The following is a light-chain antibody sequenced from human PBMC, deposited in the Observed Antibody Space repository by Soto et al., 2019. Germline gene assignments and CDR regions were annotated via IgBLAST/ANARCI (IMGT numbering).Light chain of an antibody. CDR3: AAWDDSLDGPV. Sequence: QSVLTQPPSASGTPGQRVTISCSGSSSNIGVNYVYWYLQLPGTAPKLLIYRNNQRPSGVPDRFSGSKSGTSASLAISGRRSEDEADYYCAAWDDSLDGPVFGTGTKVTVL. J-gene: IGLJ1*01. V-gene: IGLV1-47*01. CDR1: SSNIGVNY. CDR2: RNN.